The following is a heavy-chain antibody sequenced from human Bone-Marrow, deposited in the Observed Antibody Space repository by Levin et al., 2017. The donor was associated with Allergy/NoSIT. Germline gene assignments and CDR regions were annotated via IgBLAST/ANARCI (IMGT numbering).Heavy chain of an antibody. Sequence: GESLKISCAASGFTFSSYGMHWVRQAPGKGLEWVAIIWYDGSNKYHADSVKGRFTISRDNSKNTVYLQMNSLRAEDTALYYCARATTLYDSSPCDIWGQGTMVTVSS. D-gene: IGHD3-22*01. J-gene: IGHJ3*02. V-gene: IGHV3-33*01. CDR1: GFTFSSYG. CDR2: IWYDGSNK. CDR3: ARATTLYDSSPCDI.